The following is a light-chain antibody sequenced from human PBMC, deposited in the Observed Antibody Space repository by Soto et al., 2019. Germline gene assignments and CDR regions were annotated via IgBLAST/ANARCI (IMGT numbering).Light chain of an antibody. CDR1: QSISSW. Sequence: DIQMTQSPSTLSASVGDRVTITCRASQSISSWLAWYQQKPGKAPKLLIYDASSLESGVPSRFSGSESGTEFTLTISSLQPDDFATYYCQQYNSYSPPYTFGQGTKLEIK. V-gene: IGKV1-5*01. CDR3: QQYNSYSPPYT. CDR2: DAS. J-gene: IGKJ2*01.